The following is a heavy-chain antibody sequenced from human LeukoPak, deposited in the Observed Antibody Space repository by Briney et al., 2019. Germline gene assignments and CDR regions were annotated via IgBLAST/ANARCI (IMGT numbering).Heavy chain of an antibody. CDR3: ARDESYSNHVFDY. CDR1: GFTFSSYW. D-gene: IGHD4-11*01. Sequence: PGGSLRLSCAASGFTFSSYWMSWVRQAPGKGLEWVANIKQDGSEKYYVDSVKGRFTISRDNAKNSLYLQMNSLRAEDTAVYYCARDESYSNHVFDYWGQGTLVTVSS. J-gene: IGHJ4*02. CDR2: IKQDGSEK. V-gene: IGHV3-7*01.